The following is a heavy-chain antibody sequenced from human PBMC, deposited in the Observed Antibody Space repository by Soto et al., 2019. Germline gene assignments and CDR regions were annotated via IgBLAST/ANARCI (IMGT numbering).Heavy chain of an antibody. CDR3: VKEGLYYGSGSSFDY. D-gene: IGHD3-10*01. Sequence: EVQLVESGGGLVQPGGSLRLSCSASGFTFSSYAMHWVRQAPGKGLEYVSAISSNGGSTYYADSVKGRFTISRDNSKNTRYLQMSSLRAEDTAVYYCVKEGLYYGSGSSFDYWGQGTLVTVSS. V-gene: IGHV3-64D*06. J-gene: IGHJ4*02. CDR1: GFTFSSYA. CDR2: ISSNGGST.